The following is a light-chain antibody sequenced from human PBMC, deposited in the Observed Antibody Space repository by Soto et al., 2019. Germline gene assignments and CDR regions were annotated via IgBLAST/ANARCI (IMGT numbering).Light chain of an antibody. Sequence: DIQMTQSPSSLSASVGDRVTITCRASQSISNYLNWYQQKPGKAPKLLIYAASSLQSGVPSRFSGSGSGTDFTLTISSLQPEDSAIYYCQQSYSTLWTFGQGTKVEIK. CDR3: QQSYSTLWT. CDR1: QSISNY. V-gene: IGKV1-39*01. CDR2: AAS. J-gene: IGKJ1*01.